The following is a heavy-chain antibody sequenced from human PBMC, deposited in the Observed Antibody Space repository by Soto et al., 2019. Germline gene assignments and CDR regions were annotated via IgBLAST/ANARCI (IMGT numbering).Heavy chain of an antibody. CDR3: ARRWRGSSSWLDWFDP. Sequence: LSLTCTVSGDYFSSYYWRWVRQPPGKGLEWIGYIDKSGYTNYNPSLKSRVIISIDTSKNQFSLKLRSVTAADTAVYYCARRWRGSSSWLDWFDPWGQGTPVTVS. CDR2: IDKSGYT. CDR1: GDYFSSYY. V-gene: IGHV4-59*08. J-gene: IGHJ5*02. D-gene: IGHD2-2*01.